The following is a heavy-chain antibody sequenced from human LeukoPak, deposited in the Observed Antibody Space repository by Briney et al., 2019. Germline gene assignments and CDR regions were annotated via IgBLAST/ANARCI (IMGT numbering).Heavy chain of an antibody. D-gene: IGHD3-10*01. CDR1: GFTVSSNY. CDR2: ISGTGGST. V-gene: IGHV3-23*01. Sequence: PGGSLRLSCAASGFTVSSNYMSWVRQAPGKGLEWVSAISGTGGSTYYADSVKGRFTISRDNSKNTLYLQMNSLRAEDTAVYYCAKRGDYGSGSYRFDYWGQGTLVTVSS. CDR3: AKRGDYGSGSYRFDY. J-gene: IGHJ4*02.